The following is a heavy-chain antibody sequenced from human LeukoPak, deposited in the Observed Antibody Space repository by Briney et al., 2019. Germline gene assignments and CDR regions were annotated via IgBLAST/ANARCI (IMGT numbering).Heavy chain of an antibody. CDR3: AASGFGLGELPSYFYYYMDV. CDR1: GFTFTRSA. CDR2: IVVGSGNT. Sequence: SVKVSCKASGFTFTRSAMQWVRQARGQRLEWIGWIVVGSGNTKYAQKFQERVTITRDMSTGTAYMELSSLRSEDAAVYYCAASGFGLGELPSYFYYYMDVWGKGTTVTISS. D-gene: IGHD3-10*01. J-gene: IGHJ6*03. V-gene: IGHV1-58*02.